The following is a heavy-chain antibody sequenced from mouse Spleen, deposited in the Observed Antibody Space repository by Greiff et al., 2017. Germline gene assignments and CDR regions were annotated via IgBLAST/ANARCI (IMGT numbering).Heavy chain of an antibody. D-gene: IGHD2-14*01. CDR1: GYTFTSYW. V-gene: IGHV1-52*01. Sequence: VQLQQPGAELVRPGSSVKLSCKASGYTFTSYWMHWVKQRPIQGLEWIGNIDPSDSETHYNQKFKDKATLTVDKSSSTAYMQLSSLTSEDSAVYYCARGRYDGYFDVWGAGTTVTVSS. J-gene: IGHJ1*01. CDR2: IDPSDSET. CDR3: ARGRYDGYFDV.